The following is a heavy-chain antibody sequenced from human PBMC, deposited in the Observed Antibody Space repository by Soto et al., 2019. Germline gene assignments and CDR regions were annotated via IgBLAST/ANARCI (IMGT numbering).Heavy chain of an antibody. CDR3: AKCLSSSFGRDAMDV. J-gene: IGHJ6*02. V-gene: IGHV3-53*02. CDR2: IYSGGST. CDR1: GFTVSSNY. D-gene: IGHD6-6*01. Sequence: EVQLVETGGGLIQPGGSLRLSCAASGFTVSSNYMSWVRQAPGKGLEWVSVIYSGGSTYYADSVRGRFTISRDNSQDTLDLQLDSLRADDTAVYYCAKCLSSSFGRDAMDVWGQGTTVTVSS.